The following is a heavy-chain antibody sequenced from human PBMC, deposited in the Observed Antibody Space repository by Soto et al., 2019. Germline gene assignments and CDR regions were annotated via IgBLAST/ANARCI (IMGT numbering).Heavy chain of an antibody. CDR1: GDSVSSNSAA. CDR3: TKQKGDSRTYNGTDV. Sequence: QVQLQQSGPGLVKPSQTLSLTCAISGDSVSSNSAAWNWIRQSPSRGLEWLGRAYYRSQWYYDSAVSVRSRITVIPDTSKNQFSLQLSSVTPEDTAVYFCTKQKGDSRTYNGTDVWGQGTTVIVSS. CDR2: AYYRSQWYY. V-gene: IGHV6-1*01. D-gene: IGHD2-21*02. J-gene: IGHJ6*02.